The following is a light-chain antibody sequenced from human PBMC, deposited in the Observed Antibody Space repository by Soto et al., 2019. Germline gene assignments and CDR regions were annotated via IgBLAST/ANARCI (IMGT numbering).Light chain of an antibody. V-gene: IGLV2-14*01. Sequence: QPVLTQPASVSVSPGQSITMSCTGTSSDVGGYNYVSWYQQHPGKAPKLMIYEVSNRPSGVSNRFSGSKSGNTASLTISGLQAEDEADYYCSSYTSSSTVFGTGTKVTVL. J-gene: IGLJ1*01. CDR2: EVS. CDR3: SSYTSSSTV. CDR1: SSDVGGYNY.